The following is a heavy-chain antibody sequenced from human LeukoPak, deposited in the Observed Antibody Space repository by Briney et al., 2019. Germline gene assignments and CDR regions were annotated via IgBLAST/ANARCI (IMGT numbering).Heavy chain of an antibody. J-gene: IGHJ3*02. CDR2: IYPGDSDT. D-gene: IGHD3-3*01. CDR1: GYSFTSYW. V-gene: IGHV5-51*01. Sequence: GESLKISCKGCGYSFTSYWIGWVRQMPGKGLEWMGIIYPGDSDTRYSPSFQGQVTISADKSISTAYLQWSSLKASDTAMYYCARRFSATIDAFDIWGQGTMVTVSS. CDR3: ARRFSATIDAFDI.